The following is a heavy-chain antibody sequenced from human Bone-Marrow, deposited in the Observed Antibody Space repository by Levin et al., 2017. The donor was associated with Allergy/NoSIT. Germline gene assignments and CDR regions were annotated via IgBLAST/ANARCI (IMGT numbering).Heavy chain of an antibody. Sequence: PGESLKISCAVSGFTFNMFPLSWVRQAPGKGLEWLSYISRTGENMYYADSVRGRFTISRDNAKSSLYLQMNSLRDEDTAVYYCARENWGSFDYWGQGTLVTVSS. V-gene: IGHV3-48*02. J-gene: IGHJ4*02. CDR1: GFTFNMFP. CDR3: ARENWGSFDY. CDR2: ISRTGENM. D-gene: IGHD7-27*01.